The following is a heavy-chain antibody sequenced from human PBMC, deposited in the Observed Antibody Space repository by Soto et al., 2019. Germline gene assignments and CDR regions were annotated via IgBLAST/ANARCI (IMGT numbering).Heavy chain of an antibody. CDR3: ARDIVVVVAAMGYNWFDP. Sequence: SETLSLTCTVSGGSISSGDYYWSWIRQPPGKGLEWIGYIYYSGSTYYNPSLKSRVTISVDTSKNQFSLKLSSVTAADTAVYYCARDIVVVVAAMGYNWFDPWGQGTLVTVSS. V-gene: IGHV4-30-4*01. J-gene: IGHJ5*02. CDR2: IYYSGST. CDR1: GGSISSGDYY. D-gene: IGHD2-15*01.